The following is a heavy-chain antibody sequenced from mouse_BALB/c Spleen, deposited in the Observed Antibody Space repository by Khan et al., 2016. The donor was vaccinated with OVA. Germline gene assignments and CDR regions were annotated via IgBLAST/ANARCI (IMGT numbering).Heavy chain of an antibody. D-gene: IGHD2-10*02. Sequence: VQLQESGAELVRPGALVKLSCKASGFNIKDYYLHWVKQRPEQGLEWIGWIDPENGETVYDPKFQEKASITADTSSNTAYLQFSSLTSEDTAVVYGARSGYVAWFAYWGQGTLVTVSA. CDR2: IDPENGET. V-gene: IGHV14-1*02. CDR1: GFNIKDYY. CDR3: ARSGYVAWFAY. J-gene: IGHJ3*01.